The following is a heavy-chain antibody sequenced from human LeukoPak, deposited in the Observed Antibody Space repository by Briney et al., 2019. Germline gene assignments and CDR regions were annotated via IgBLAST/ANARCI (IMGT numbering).Heavy chain of an antibody. CDR2: IIPIFGTA. J-gene: IGHJ4*02. CDR3: ARERVMMAGTIDY. CDR1: GGTFSSYA. V-gene: IGHV1-69*13. D-gene: IGHD6-19*01. Sequence: SVKVSCKASGGTFSSYAISWVRQAPGQGLEWMGGIIPIFGTANYAQKFQGRVTITADESTSTAYMELSSLRSEDTAVYYCARERVMMAGTIDYWGQGTLVTASS.